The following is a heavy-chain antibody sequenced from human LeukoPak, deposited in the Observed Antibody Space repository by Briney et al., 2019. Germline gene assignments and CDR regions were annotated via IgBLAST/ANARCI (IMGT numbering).Heavy chain of an antibody. D-gene: IGHD3-22*01. CDR2: IYHSGST. V-gene: IGHV4-30-2*01. J-gene: IGHJ4*02. CDR3: ARVRVRSYYDSSGQN. CDR1: GGSISRSSDY. Sequence: PSQTLSLTCTVSGGSISRSSDYWSWIRQPPGKGLEWIGFIYHSGSTYSNPSLKSRVTISVDNSKNQFSLKLTFVTAADTAVYYCARVRVRSYYDSSGQNWGQGTLVTVSS.